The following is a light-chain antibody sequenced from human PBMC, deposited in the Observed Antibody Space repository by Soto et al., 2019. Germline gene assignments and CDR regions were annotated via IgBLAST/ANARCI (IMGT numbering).Light chain of an antibody. Sequence: EIVVTQSPATLSLSPGERASLSCWASQSVNSHLAWFQQRPGQAPRLLMYEASIRATGVPARFSASGSGTEFTLTISGLQSEDFAVYYCQQYHIWYTFGQGTELEVK. CDR2: EAS. V-gene: IGKV3-15*01. CDR1: QSVNSH. J-gene: IGKJ2*01. CDR3: QQYHIWYT.